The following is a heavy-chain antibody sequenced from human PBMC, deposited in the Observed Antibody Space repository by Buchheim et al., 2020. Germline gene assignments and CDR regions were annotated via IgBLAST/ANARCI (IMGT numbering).Heavy chain of an antibody. CDR1: GFTFSSYW. CDR2: IKQDGSEK. Sequence: EVQLVESGGGLVQPGGSLRLSCAASGFTFSSYWMSWVRQAPGKGLEWVANIKQDGSEKYYVDSVKGRFTISRDNAKNSLYLQMNSLRAEDTAVYYCATARGLGFPTVGEFDYWGQGTL. CDR3: ATARGLGFPTVGEFDY. D-gene: IGHD3-10*01. V-gene: IGHV3-7*01. J-gene: IGHJ4*02.